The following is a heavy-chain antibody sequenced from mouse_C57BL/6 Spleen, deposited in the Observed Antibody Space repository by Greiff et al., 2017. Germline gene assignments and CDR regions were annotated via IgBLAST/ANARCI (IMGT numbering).Heavy chain of an antibody. D-gene: IGHD2-3*01. V-gene: IGHV1-42*01. CDR2: INPSTGGT. CDR1: GYSFTGYY. J-gene: IGHJ2*01. Sequence: VQLQQSGPELVKPGASVKISCKASGYSFTGYYMNWVKQSPEKSLEWIGEINPSTGGTTYNQKFKAKATLTVDKSSSTAYMQLKSLTSEDSAVYYCARGGYDGYYGYWGQGTTLTVSS. CDR3: ARGGYDGYYGY.